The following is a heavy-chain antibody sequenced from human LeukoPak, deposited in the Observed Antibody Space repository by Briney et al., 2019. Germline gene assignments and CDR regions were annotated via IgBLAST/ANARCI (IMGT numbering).Heavy chain of an antibody. Sequence: GGSLRLSCAASGFTFNNYAMNWVRQAPGKGLEWVSVISGSGGSTYYADSVKGRFTISRDNSKNTLYLQMNSLRAEDTAVYYCAKGDPGYSSSWYLGGKDYWGQGTLVTVSS. D-gene: IGHD6-13*01. CDR3: AKGDPGYSSSWYLGGKDY. CDR1: GFTFNNYA. J-gene: IGHJ4*02. CDR2: ISGSGGST. V-gene: IGHV3-23*01.